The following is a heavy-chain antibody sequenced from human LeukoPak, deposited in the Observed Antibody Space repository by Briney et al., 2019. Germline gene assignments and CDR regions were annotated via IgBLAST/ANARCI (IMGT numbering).Heavy chain of an antibody. V-gene: IGHV3-30*18. CDR2: ISYDGSNK. CDR3: AKDIGYYDSSGSTFDY. CDR1: GFTFSSYG. Sequence: GGSLRLSCAASGFTFSSYGMHWVRQAPGKGLEWVAVISYDGSNKYYADSVKGRFTISRDNSKNTLYLQMNSLRAEDTAVYYCAKDIGYYDSSGSTFDYWCQGTLVTVSS. D-gene: IGHD3-22*01. J-gene: IGHJ4*02.